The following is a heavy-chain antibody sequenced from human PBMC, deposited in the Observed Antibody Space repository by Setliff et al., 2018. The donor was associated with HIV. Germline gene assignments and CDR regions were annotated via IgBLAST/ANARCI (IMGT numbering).Heavy chain of an antibody. CDR1: GNIFTTYG. Sequence: ASVKVSCKASGNIFTTYGISWVRQAPGQGLEWMGWISASNDNTNYAQKFQGRVTMTTDTSTNTVYMELRSLRSDDTAVYYCAKDQDGLQFLEWLQPTFDIWGQGTMVTVSS. V-gene: IGHV1-18*01. CDR2: ISASNDNT. J-gene: IGHJ3*02. D-gene: IGHD3-3*01. CDR3: AKDQDGLQFLEWLQPTFDI.